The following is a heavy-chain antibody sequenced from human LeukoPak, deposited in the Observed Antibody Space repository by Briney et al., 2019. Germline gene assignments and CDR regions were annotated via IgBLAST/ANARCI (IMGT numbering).Heavy chain of an antibody. CDR2: IYYSGST. Sequence: SETLSFTCTVSGGSISSGGYYWSWIRQHPGKGLEWIGYIYYSGSTYYNPSLKSRVTISVDTSKNQFSLKLSSVTAADTAVYYCARASIVVVRRMAFDIWGQGTMVTVSS. CDR3: ARASIVVVRRMAFDI. CDR1: GGSISSGGYY. J-gene: IGHJ3*02. D-gene: IGHD2-2*01. V-gene: IGHV4-31*03.